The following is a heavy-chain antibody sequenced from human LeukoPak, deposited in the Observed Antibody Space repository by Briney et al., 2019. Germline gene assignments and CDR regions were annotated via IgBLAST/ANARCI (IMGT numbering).Heavy chain of an antibody. CDR1: GGSISSYY. Sequence: SETLSLTCTVSGGSISSYYWSWIRQPPGKGLEWIGYIYYSGSTNYNPSLKSRVTISVDTSKNQFSLKLSSVTAADTAVYYCASGGDFWPSYWGQGTLVTVSS. J-gene: IGHJ4*02. CDR3: ASGGDFWPSY. V-gene: IGHV4-59*01. D-gene: IGHD3-3*01. CDR2: IYYSGST.